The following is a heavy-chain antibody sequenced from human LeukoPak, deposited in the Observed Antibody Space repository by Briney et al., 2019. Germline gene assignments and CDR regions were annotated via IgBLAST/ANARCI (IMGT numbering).Heavy chain of an antibody. J-gene: IGHJ5*02. D-gene: IGHD6-19*01. CDR1: GGSISSYY. CDR3: ARVATVAGTTQFDP. CDR2: IYYSGST. Sequence: SETLSLTCTVSGGSISSYYWSWIRQPPGKGLEWIGYIYYSGSTYYNPSLKSRVTISVDTSKTHFSLKLNSVAAADTAVYYCARVATVAGTTQFDPWGQGTLVTVSS. V-gene: IGHV4-59*01.